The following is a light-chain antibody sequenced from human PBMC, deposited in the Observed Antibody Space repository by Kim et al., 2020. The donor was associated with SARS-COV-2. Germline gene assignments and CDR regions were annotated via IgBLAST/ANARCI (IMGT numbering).Light chain of an antibody. CDR3: QVWDSSNDHRVV. V-gene: IGLV3-21*04. CDR2: YDS. J-gene: IGLJ2*01. CDR1: SIGSKS. Sequence: SYELTQPPSVSVAPEKTARITCGGASIGSKSEHWYQQKPGQAPVLVISYDSVRPSGIPERFSGSNSGNTATLTISRVEAGDEADYYCQVWDSSNDHRVVFGGGTQLTVL.